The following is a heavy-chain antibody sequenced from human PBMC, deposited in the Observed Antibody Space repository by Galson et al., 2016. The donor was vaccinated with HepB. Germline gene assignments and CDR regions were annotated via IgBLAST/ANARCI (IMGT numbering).Heavy chain of an antibody. CDR3: ARENLIVLMVYALDS. CDR2: ISTYNGNT. V-gene: IGHV1-18*01. Sequence: SVKVSCKASNYTFTNFGISWVRQAPGQGLEWMGWISTYNGNTKYAQSLQGRVTMTTDTSTSTAYMELTNLRSDDTAVYYCARENLIVLMVYALDSWGQGTLVTVSS. CDR1: NYTFTNFG. J-gene: IGHJ4*02. D-gene: IGHD2-8*01.